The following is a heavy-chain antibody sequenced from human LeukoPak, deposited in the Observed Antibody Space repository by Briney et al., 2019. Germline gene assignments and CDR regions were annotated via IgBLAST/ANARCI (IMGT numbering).Heavy chain of an antibody. CDR2: IYRGRT. J-gene: IGHJ3*02. D-gene: IGHD3-10*01. Sequence: SETLSLTCAVSGDSISSGAYYWNWIRQAPGKGPEWIGNIYRGRTRFNPSLTSRVTISLDMSKNQFSLKLSSVTAADTAVYYCARELLWFGVNDAFDIWGQGTMVTVSS. V-gene: IGHV4-30-2*05. CDR3: ARELLWFGVNDAFDI. CDR1: GDSISSGAYY.